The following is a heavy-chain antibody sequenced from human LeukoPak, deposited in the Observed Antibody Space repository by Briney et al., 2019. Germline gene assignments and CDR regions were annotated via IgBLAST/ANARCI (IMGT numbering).Heavy chain of an antibody. CDR3: AKDSLLYNWKHKYYFDY. CDR2: ISYDGSNK. Sequence: TGGSLRLSCAASGFTFSSYGMHWVRQAPGKGLEWVAVISYDGSNKYYADSVKGRFTISRDNSKNTLYLQMNSLRAEDTAVYYCAKDSLLYNWKHKYYFDYWGQGTLVTVSS. D-gene: IGHD1-20*01. CDR1: GFTFSSYG. J-gene: IGHJ4*02. V-gene: IGHV3-30*18.